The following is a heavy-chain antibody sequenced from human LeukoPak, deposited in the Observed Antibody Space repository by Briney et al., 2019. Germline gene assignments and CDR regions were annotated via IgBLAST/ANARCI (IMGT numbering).Heavy chain of an antibody. CDR3: ARVTYYFDSSGQSSPNWFDP. V-gene: IGHV4-39*07. CDR2: IYHSGST. J-gene: IGHJ5*02. Sequence: SETLSLTCTVSGGSISSSSYYWGWIRQPPGKGLEWIGSIYHSGSTYYNPSLKSRVTISVDTSKNQFSLKLSSVTAADTAVYYCARVTYYFDSSGQSSPNWFDPWGQGTLVTVSS. D-gene: IGHD3-22*01. CDR1: GGSISSSSYY.